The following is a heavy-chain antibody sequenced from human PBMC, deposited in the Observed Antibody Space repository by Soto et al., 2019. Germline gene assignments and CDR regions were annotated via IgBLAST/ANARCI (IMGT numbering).Heavy chain of an antibody. D-gene: IGHD3-3*01. Sequence: QVQLVQSGAEVKKPGASVKVSCKASGYTFTSYAMHWVRQAPGQRLEWMGWINAGNGNTKYSQKFQGRVTITRDTSASTAYMELSSLRSEVTAVYYCARDRYYDFLSGYYETSDAFDIWGQGTMVTVSS. CDR3: ARDRYYDFLSGYYETSDAFDI. CDR1: GYTFTSYA. CDR2: INAGNGNT. J-gene: IGHJ3*02. V-gene: IGHV1-3*01.